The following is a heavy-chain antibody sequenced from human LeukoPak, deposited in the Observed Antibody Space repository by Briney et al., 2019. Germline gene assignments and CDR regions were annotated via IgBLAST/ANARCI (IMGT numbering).Heavy chain of an antibody. CDR1: GGSFSAYY. D-gene: IGHD5-18*01. CDR2: ISHRGST. J-gene: IGHJ5*02. CDR3: ARDGYSIGRAFDP. Sequence: SETLSLTCSVYGGSFSAYYWIWIRQSPEMGLQWIGEISHRGSTNYNPSLRSRLTMSVDTSKHQSSLKLSSVTAADSAVYYCARDGYSIGRAFDPWGQGMLVTVSS. V-gene: IGHV4-34*01.